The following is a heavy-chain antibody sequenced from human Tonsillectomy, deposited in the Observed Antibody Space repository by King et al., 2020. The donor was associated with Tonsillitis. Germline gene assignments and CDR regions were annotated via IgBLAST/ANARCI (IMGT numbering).Heavy chain of an antibody. V-gene: IGHV3-30-3*01. CDR3: ARGSTVTTLDY. CDR2: ISYDGSNK. CDR1: GFTFSSYA. Sequence: VQLVESGGGVVQPGRSLRLSCAASGFTFSSYAMHLVRQAPGRGLEGGAVISYDGSNKYYADSVKGRFTISRENSKNTLYLQMNSLRAEETAVYYCARGSTVTTLDYWGQGTLVTVSS. D-gene: IGHD4-17*01. J-gene: IGHJ4*02.